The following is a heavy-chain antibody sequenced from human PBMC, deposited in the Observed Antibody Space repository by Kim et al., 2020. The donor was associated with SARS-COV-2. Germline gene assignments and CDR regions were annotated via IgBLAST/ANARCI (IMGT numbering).Heavy chain of an antibody. CDR2: INHSGST. J-gene: IGHJ4*02. CDR3: ARSTGRYSYGWPFDY. V-gene: IGHV4-34*01. Sequence: SETLSLTCAVYGGSFSGYYWSWIRQPPGKGLEWIGEINHSGSTNYNPSLKSRVTISVDTSKNQFSLKLSSVTAADTAVYYCARSTGRYSYGWPFDYWGQGTLVTVSS. CDR1: GGSFSGYY. D-gene: IGHD5-18*01.